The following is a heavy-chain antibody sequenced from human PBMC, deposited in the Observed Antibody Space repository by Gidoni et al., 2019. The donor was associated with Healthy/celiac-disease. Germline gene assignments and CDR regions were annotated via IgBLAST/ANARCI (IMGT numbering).Heavy chain of an antibody. D-gene: IGHD5-18*01. V-gene: IGHV1-18*01. CDR3: ARDQLVDTFYSHWYFDL. CDR1: GYTFTSYG. J-gene: IGHJ2*01. CDR2: IGAYNGNT. Sequence: QVQLVQSGAEVKKPGASVKVSCKASGYTFTSYGISWVRQAPGQGLEWMGWIGAYNGNTNYAQKLQGRVTMTTDTSTSTAYMELRSLRSDDTAVYYCARDQLVDTFYSHWYFDLWGRGTLVTVSS.